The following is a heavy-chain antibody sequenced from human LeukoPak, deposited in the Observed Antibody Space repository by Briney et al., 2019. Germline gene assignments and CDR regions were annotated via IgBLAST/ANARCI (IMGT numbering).Heavy chain of an antibody. J-gene: IGHJ5*02. D-gene: IGHD2-2*01. Sequence: TGGSLRLSCVGSGFNFMQYGMMWVRQAPGKGLEWVSTIHPSGINTHHADSVKGRFTISRDNSKNTLYLQMKSLRVEDTAIYYCARDPSTLLPTDDPWGQGTLVAVSS. CDR2: IHPSGINT. CDR3: ARDPSTLLPTDDP. V-gene: IGHV3-23*05. CDR1: GFNFMQYG.